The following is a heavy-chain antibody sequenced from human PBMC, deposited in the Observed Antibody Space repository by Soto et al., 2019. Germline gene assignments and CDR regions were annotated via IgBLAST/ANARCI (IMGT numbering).Heavy chain of an antibody. D-gene: IGHD6-13*01. V-gene: IGHV4-4*02. CDR2: IYHSGST. Sequence: QVQLQESGPGLVKPSGTLSLTCAVSGGSISSSNWWSWVRQPPGKGLEWIGEIYHSGSTNYNPSLKSRVTISVDKSKHQGSRKLSSVTAADTAVYYCARVAAAGTEGKGFVDYWGQGTLVTVSS. CDR1: GGSISSSNW. J-gene: IGHJ4*02. CDR3: ARVAAAGTEGKGFVDY.